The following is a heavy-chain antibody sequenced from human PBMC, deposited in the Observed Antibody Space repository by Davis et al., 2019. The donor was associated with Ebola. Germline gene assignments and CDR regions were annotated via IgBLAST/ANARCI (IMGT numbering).Heavy chain of an antibody. Sequence: PSETLSLTCTVSGGSISSYYWSWIRQPPGKGLEWIGYIYYSGSTNYNPSLKSRVTISVDTSKNQFSLKLSSVTAADTAVYYCARVGSYGSGLDWFDPWGQGTLVTVSS. CDR1: GGSISSYY. CDR3: ARVGSYGSGLDWFDP. V-gene: IGHV4-59*12. J-gene: IGHJ5*02. CDR2: IYYSGST. D-gene: IGHD3-10*01.